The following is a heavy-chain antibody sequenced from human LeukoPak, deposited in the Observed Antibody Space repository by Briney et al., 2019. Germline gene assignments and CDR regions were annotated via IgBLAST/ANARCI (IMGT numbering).Heavy chain of an antibody. CDR2: IDPSDSYT. CDR3: ARHLHSSGWLFDY. J-gene: IGHJ4*02. V-gene: IGHV5-10-1*01. D-gene: IGHD6-19*01. CDR1: GYSFTTYW. Sequence: PVESLKISCKGSGYSFTTYWITWVRQMPGKGLEWMGRIDPSDSYTNYSPSFQGHVIISVDKSISTAYLQWSSLKASDTAIYYCARHLHSSGWLFDYWGQGTLVTVSS.